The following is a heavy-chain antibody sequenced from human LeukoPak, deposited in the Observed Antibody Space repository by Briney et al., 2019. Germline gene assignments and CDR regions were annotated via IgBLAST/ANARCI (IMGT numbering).Heavy chain of an antibody. V-gene: IGHV3-48*03. D-gene: IGHD3-10*02. CDR1: GFTFSSYE. Sequence: GGSLRLSCAAYGFTFSSYEMNWVRQAPGKGLEWVSYISSSGSTIYYADSVKGRFTISRDNDKNSLYLQMNSLRAEDTAVYYCAELGITMIGGVWGKGTTVTISS. CDR2: ISSSGSTI. J-gene: IGHJ6*04. CDR3: AELGITMIGGV.